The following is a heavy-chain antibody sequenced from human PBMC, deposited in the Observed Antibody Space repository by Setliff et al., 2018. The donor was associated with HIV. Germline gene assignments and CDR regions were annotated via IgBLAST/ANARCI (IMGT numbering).Heavy chain of an antibody. Sequence: ASVKVSCKASGYSFADYAMNWVRKAPRQGLEWMGYINTNTGNPTYAQGFTGRFVFSVDTSVTTAYLQMTGLRTEDTAVYFCARGGTHYDFWSGYRLGYFDLWGRRTMFTVAS. CDR3: ARGGTHYDFWSGYRLGYFDL. CDR1: GYSFADYA. D-gene: IGHD3-3*01. J-gene: IGHJ2*01. V-gene: IGHV7-4-1*02. CDR2: INTNTGNP.